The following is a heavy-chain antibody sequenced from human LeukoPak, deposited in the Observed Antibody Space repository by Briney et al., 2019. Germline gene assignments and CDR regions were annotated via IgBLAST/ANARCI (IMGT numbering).Heavy chain of an antibody. CDR3: ASTGDGYNYFDY. CDR1: GGTFSSYA. Sequence: SVKVSCKASGGTFSSYAISWVRQAPGHGLEWMGRIIPILGIANYAQKFQGRVTITADKSTSTAYMELSSLRSEDTAVYYCASTGDGYNYFDYWGQGTLVTVSS. J-gene: IGHJ4*02. V-gene: IGHV1-69*04. D-gene: IGHD5-24*01. CDR2: IIPILGIA.